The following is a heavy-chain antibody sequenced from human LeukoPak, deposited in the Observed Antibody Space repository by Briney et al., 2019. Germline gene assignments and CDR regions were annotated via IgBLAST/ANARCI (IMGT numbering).Heavy chain of an antibody. V-gene: IGHV4-38-2*01. CDR3: ARRTTSGIDAFDI. CDR2: IYHSGST. CDR1: GYSISSGYY. Sequence: SETLSLTCALSGYSISSGYYWGWIRQPPGKGLEWIGSIYHSGSTYYNPSLKSRVTISVDASKNQFSLKLSSVTAADTAVYYCARRTTSGIDAFDIWGQGTMVTVSS. D-gene: IGHD1-1*01. J-gene: IGHJ3*02.